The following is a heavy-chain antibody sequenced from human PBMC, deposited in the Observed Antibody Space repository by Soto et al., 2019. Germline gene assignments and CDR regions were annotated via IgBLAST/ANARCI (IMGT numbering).Heavy chain of an antibody. J-gene: IGHJ6*02. CDR1: GGSISGYY. Sequence: PSETLSLTCTVSGGSISGYYWSWIRQPPGKGLEWIGYMYNTGSTVYNPSFKSRVTISVDTSKNQFSLKLNSVTAADTAVYYCARDLWGYCGTDCYPLDVWGQGTTGTVS. D-gene: IGHD2-21*02. V-gene: IGHV4-59*01. CDR3: ARDLWGYCGTDCYPLDV. CDR2: MYNTGST.